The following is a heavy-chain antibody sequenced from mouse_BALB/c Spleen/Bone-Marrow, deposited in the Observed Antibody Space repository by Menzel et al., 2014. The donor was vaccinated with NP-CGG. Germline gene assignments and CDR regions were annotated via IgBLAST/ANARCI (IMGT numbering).Heavy chain of an antibody. D-gene: IGHD2-4*01. CDR3: ALYYDYDVGY. CDR1: GFNIKDTY. V-gene: IGHV14-3*02. J-gene: IGHJ2*01. Sequence: VQLQQSGAEPVKPGASVKLSCTASGFNIKDTYMHWVKQRPEQGLEWIGRIDPANGNTKYDPKFQGKATITADTSSNTAYLQLGSLTSEDTAVYYCALYYDYDVGYWGQGTTLTVSS. CDR2: IDPANGNT.